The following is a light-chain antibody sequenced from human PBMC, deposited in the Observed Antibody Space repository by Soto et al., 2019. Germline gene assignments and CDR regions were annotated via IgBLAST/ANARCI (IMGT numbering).Light chain of an antibody. CDR1: SSDVGGYNY. J-gene: IGLJ2*01. V-gene: IGLV2-14*01. CDR2: DVS. Sequence: QSALTQPASVSGSPGQSITISCTGTSSDVGGYNYVSWYQQHPGKAPKLMIYDVSNRPSGVSNRFSGSKSGNTASLTISGLQPDDEADYHCSSYTSSSTPVVFGGGTKLTVL. CDR3: SSYTSSSTPVV.